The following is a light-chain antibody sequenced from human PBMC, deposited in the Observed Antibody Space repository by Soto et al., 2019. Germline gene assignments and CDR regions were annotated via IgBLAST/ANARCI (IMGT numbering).Light chain of an antibody. CDR2: DVS. CDR1: QSISGW. V-gene: IGKV1-5*01. J-gene: IGKJ1*01. Sequence: DSQMTQSPSTLCASVGDRVTITCRASQSISGWLAWYQQKPGKAPKLLIYDVSSLESGVPSRFSGSGSGTEFTLAISSLQPDDFATYYCQQYNSYPWTFGQGTKVDIK. CDR3: QQYNSYPWT.